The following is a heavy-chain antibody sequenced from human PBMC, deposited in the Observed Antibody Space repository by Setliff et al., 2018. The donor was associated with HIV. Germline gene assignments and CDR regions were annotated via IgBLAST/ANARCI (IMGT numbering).Heavy chain of an antibody. D-gene: IGHD2-21*02. CDR3: ARVGVVVVTAYLDGAFDI. V-gene: IGHV1-46*01. Sequence: SVKVSCKASGYTFTRYYMHWVRQAPGQGLEWMGIINPSGGSTSYAQKFQGRVTMTRDTSTSTVYMELSSLRSADTPVYYCARVGVVVVTAYLDGAFDIWGQGTMVTVSS. CDR2: INPSGGST. J-gene: IGHJ3*02. CDR1: GYTFTRYY.